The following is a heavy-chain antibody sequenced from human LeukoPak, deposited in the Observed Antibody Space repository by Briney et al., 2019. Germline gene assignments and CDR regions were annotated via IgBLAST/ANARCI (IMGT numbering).Heavy chain of an antibody. CDR2: ISHSGSA. Sequence: PSETLSPTCAVYGGSLSGYSWSWIRQPPGKGLEWIGEISHSGSATYNPSLESRVTISLDTSNNQFSLKLTSPTAADTAVFYCARSKTTVVTPTFGFHYYHYMDVWGKGTTVTVSS. CDR1: GGSLSGYS. CDR3: ARSKTTVVTPTFGFHYYHYMDV. J-gene: IGHJ6*03. D-gene: IGHD4-23*01. V-gene: IGHV4-34*01.